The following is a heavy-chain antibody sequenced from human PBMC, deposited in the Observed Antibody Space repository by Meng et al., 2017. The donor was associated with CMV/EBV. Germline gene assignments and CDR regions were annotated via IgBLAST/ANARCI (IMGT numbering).Heavy chain of an antibody. CDR2: IKQDGSEK. CDR1: GFTFSSYW. Sequence: GESLKISCAASGFTFSSYWMSWVRQAPGKGLEWVANIKQDGSEKYYVDSVKGRITISRDNAKNSLYLQMNSLRAEDTAVYYCARDDCSGGSCSYGMDVWGQGTTVTVSS. J-gene: IGHJ6*02. CDR3: ARDDCSGGSCSYGMDV. D-gene: IGHD2-15*01. V-gene: IGHV3-7*01.